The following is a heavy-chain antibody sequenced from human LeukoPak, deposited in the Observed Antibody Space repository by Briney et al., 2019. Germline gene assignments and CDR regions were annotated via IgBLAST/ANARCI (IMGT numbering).Heavy chain of an antibody. Sequence: ASVKVSCKASGYTFTSYYLHWVRQAPGQGLEWMGVINPNGDSTTYAQEFQGRVTMTKDTSTSTVYMELSSLRSEDTAIYYCARDLGVTGYSYYYGLDVWGQGTTVTVSS. V-gene: IGHV1-46*01. D-gene: IGHD3-9*01. CDR3: ARDLGVTGYSYYYGLDV. CDR2: INPNGDST. CDR1: GYTFTSYY. J-gene: IGHJ6*02.